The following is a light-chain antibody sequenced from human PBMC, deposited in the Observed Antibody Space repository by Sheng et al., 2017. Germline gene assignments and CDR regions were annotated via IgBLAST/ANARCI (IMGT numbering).Light chain of an antibody. CDR2: GAS. J-gene: IGKJ2*03. CDR1: QNVWSSY. CDR3: QQYGSSLYS. Sequence: EVVLTQSPGTLSLSPGERATLSCRASQNVWSSYLAWYQQKPGQAPRLLIYGASSRATGIPDRFSGSGSGTDFTLTISRLEPEDFAVYYCQQYGSSLYSFGQGTKLEIK. V-gene: IGKV3-20*01.